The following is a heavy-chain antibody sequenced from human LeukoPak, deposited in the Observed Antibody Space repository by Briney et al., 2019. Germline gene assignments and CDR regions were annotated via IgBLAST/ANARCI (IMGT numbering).Heavy chain of an antibody. CDR3: ARHGYCSGGSCYSWGYYYYMDV. J-gene: IGHJ6*03. D-gene: IGHD2-15*01. CDR2: LHHSGST. V-gene: IGHV4-38-2*01. CDR1: HYSISSDCF. Sequence: KASETLSLTCSVSHYSISSDCFWGWIRQPPGKGLEWTGSLHHSGSTYYNPSLKSRVTISVDTSKNQFSLKVSSVTAADTAVYYCARHGYCSGGSCYSWGYYYYMDVWGKGTTVTISS.